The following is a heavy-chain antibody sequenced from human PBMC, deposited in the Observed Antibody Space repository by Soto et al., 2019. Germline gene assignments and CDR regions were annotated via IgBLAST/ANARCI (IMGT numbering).Heavy chain of an antibody. D-gene: IGHD2-2*01. CDR2: ISYDGSNK. V-gene: IGHV3-30-3*01. J-gene: IGHJ4*02. CDR3: ARDGVGVVPAAIRFDY. Sequence: GGSLRLFCANSGFTFRSFAIHWVRQAPSNGLEWVAVISYDGSNKNYADSVKGRFTISRDNSKNTVDLQMNSLRAEDTSVYYCARDGVGVVPAAIRFDYWGQGTLVTVSS. CDR1: GFTFRSFA.